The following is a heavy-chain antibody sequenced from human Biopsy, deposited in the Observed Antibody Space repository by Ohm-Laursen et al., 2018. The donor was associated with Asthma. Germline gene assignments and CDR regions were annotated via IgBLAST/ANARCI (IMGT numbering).Heavy chain of an antibody. CDR2: IHYSGST. CDR1: GGSIRSYY. Sequence: ETLSLTCTVAGGSIRSYYWTWIRQPPGKGLEWSGNIHYSGSTYSNPSLKSRVTISVDTSKKQISLRPSSVIAADTAVYYCAGFCSGGNCPDHWGQGTLVTVSS. CDR3: AGFCSGGNCPDH. J-gene: IGHJ4*02. D-gene: IGHD2-15*01. V-gene: IGHV4-59*01.